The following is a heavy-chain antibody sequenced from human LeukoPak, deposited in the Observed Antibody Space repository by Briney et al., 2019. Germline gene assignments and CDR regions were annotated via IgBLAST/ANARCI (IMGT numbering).Heavy chain of an antibody. J-gene: IGHJ4*02. CDR2: ISSSGSAI. V-gene: IGHV3-11*01. CDR1: GFTFSDYY. CDR3: AKAVAVPVALSGYYDY. D-gene: IGHD2-2*01. Sequence: GGSLRLSCAASGFTFSDYYMSWIRQAPGKGLEWVSYISSSGSAIYYADSAKGRFAISRDNSKNTLYLHMSSLRAGDTAVYYCAKAVAVPVALSGYYDYWGQGTLVTVSS.